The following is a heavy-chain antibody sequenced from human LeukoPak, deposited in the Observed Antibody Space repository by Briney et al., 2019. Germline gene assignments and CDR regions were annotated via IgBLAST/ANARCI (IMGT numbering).Heavy chain of an antibody. Sequence: ASVKVSCKASGGTFSSYAISWVRQAPGQGLEWMGRIIPILGIANYAQKFQGRVTITADKSTSTAYMELSSLRSEDTAVYYCARDSGSYYSNAFDIWGQGTMVTVSS. J-gene: IGHJ3*02. D-gene: IGHD1-26*01. V-gene: IGHV1-69*04. CDR3: ARDSGSYYSNAFDI. CDR1: GGTFSSYA. CDR2: IIPILGIA.